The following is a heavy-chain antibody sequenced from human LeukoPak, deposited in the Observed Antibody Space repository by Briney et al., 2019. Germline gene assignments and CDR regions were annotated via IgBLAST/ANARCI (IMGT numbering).Heavy chain of an antibody. V-gene: IGHV3-64*02. Sequence: GGSLRLSCAASGFTFSSYAMHWVRQAPGKGLEYVSAISSNGGSTYYADSGKRRFTISRDNSKNTLYLQMGSLRAEDMAVYYCARSREGYSYGYGDYYYYYMDVWGKGTTVTVSS. J-gene: IGHJ6*03. CDR2: ISSNGGST. CDR1: GFTFSSYA. CDR3: ARSREGYSYGYGDYYYYYMDV. D-gene: IGHD5-18*01.